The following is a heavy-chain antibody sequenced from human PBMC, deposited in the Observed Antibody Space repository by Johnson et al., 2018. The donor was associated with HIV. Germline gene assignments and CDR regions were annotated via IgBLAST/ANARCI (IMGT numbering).Heavy chain of an antibody. CDR2: INPDGSQT. D-gene: IGHD6-19*01. CDR3: TRTGRAVAGTPHAFDI. Sequence: VQLVESGGGLVQPGGSLRLSCVVSGFTFSNYWMEWVRQAPGKGLVWVSRINPDGSQTTYADPVKGRFTVSSDNAKTSLYLQMNSLRAEDTAVYYCTRTGRAVAGTPHAFDIWGQGTMVTVSS. J-gene: IGHJ3*02. CDR1: GFTFSNYW. V-gene: IGHV3-74*01.